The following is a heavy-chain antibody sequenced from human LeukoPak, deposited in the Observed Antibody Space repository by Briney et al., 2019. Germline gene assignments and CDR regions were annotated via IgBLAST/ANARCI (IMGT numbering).Heavy chain of an antibody. CDR2: IFTRGGEI. V-gene: IGHV3-23*01. J-gene: IGHJ4*02. Sequence: GGSLSLSCAASGFTFSTFAMSCVRQPPGKGLEWVSSIFTRGGEIHYADSVRGRFTISRDNSKSTLSLQMNSLRAEDTAIYYCATYRQVLLPFESWGQGTLVTVSS. CDR3: ATYRQVLLPFES. CDR1: GFTFSTFA. D-gene: IGHD2-8*02.